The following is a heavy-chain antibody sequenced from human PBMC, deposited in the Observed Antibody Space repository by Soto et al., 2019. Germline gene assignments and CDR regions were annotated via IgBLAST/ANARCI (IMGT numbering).Heavy chain of an antibody. CDR1: GYSVTSSDYY. D-gene: IGHD3-9*01. CDR3: ARVVSPYYDVLTGNWFDP. V-gene: IGHV4-39*01. CDR2: MFYSGLT. Sequence: PSETLSLTCIVSGYSVTSSDYYWAWIRHPPGKGLEWIGSMFYSGLTYYNPSLKSRVTLSVDTSKNQFSVRLNSVTAADTAVYYCARVVSPYYDVLTGNWFDPWGQGTLVTVSS. J-gene: IGHJ5*02.